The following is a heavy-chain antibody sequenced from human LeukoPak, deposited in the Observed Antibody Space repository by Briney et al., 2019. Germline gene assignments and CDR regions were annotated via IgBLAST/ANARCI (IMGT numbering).Heavy chain of an antibody. J-gene: IGHJ4*02. CDR2: ITNKAYGGTA. CDR3: TRSPCRGNDYLDH. V-gene: IGHV3-49*04. D-gene: IGHD2-15*01. CDR1: GSTFGDYV. Sequence: GRSLIHSCTTSGSTFGDYVMSWVRQAPGKGLEWVGFITNKAYGGTAQYAASVKGRFTISRDDSKSSPNLQMNTLKSEDTAVYYCTRSPCRGNDYLDHSRQATLVTVSS.